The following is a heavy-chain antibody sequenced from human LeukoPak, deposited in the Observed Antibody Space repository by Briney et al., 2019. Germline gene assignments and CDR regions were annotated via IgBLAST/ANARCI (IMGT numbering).Heavy chain of an antibody. CDR3: ARAVSRSIQIVPAAIGPFDY. V-gene: IGHV3-7*01. Sequence: GGSLRLSCAASGFTFSSYSMNWVRQAPGKGLEWVANIKQDGSEKYYVDSVKGRFTIFRDNAKNSLYLQMNSLRAEDTAVYYCARAVSRSIQIVPAAIGPFDYWGQGTLVTVSS. D-gene: IGHD2-2*02. CDR1: GFTFSSYS. J-gene: IGHJ4*02. CDR2: IKQDGSEK.